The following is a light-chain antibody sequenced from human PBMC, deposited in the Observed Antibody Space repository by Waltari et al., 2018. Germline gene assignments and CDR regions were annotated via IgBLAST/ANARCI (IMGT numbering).Light chain of an antibody. CDR2: DAA. V-gene: IGKV3-20*01. CDR1: RT. J-gene: IGKJ1*01. CDR3: QMYVRLPVT. Sequence: RTMVWYKQKHGKAPRLLIYDAASRATRSPDRFSGGGSGTDFSLTISRLEPEDFEVYYCQMYVRLPVTFGQGTKVEI.